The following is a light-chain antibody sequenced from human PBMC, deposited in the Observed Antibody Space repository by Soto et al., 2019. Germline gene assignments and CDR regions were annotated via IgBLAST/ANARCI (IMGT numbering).Light chain of an antibody. V-gene: IGKV3-15*01. J-gene: IGKJ1*01. CDR2: GAS. CDR1: QSVSSN. CDR3: QQYNNWPPWT. Sequence: EIVMTQFPATLSVSPGERATLSCRASQSVSSNLAWYQQKPGQAPRLLIYGASTRATGIPARFSGSGSGTEFTLTISSLQSEDFVVYYCQQYNNWPPWTFGQGTKV.